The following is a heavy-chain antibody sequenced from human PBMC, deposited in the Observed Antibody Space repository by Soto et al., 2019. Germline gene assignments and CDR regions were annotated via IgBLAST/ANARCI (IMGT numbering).Heavy chain of an antibody. J-gene: IGHJ4*02. Sequence: EVQLVESGGGLVQPGRSLRLSCAASGFTFDDYAMHWARQAPGKGLEWVSSISWNSGNIDYADSVKGRFTVSRDNAKNSLYLHMSSLRSEDTALYYCAKDASITTTYLAHWGQGTLVTVSS. V-gene: IGHV3-9*01. CDR2: ISWNSGNI. D-gene: IGHD1-1*01. CDR1: GFTFDDYA. CDR3: AKDASITTTYLAH.